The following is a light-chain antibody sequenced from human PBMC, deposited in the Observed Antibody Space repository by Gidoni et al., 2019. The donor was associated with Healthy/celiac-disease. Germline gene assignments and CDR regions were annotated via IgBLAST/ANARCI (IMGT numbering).Light chain of an antibody. J-gene: IGKJ3*01. Sequence: GDRVTITCRASQSISSYLNWYQQKPGKAPKLLINAASSLQSGVPSRFSGSGSGTDFTLTISSLQPEDFATYYWQKSYSTRVFGPGTKVEIK. CDR3: QKSYSTRV. CDR1: QSISSY. V-gene: IGKV1-39*01. CDR2: AAS.